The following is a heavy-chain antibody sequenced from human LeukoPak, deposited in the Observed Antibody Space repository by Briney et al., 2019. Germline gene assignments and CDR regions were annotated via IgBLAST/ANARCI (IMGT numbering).Heavy chain of an antibody. D-gene: IGHD2-2*01. CDR2: IRYDGSDK. J-gene: IGHJ4*02. V-gene: IGHV3-30*02. CDR3: TKESLPYCSTSSCSIDY. CDR1: GFTFSSYK. Sequence: PGGSLRLSCTASGFTFSSYKMHWLRQAPGRGLEWVAFIRYDGSDKYYGDSVKGRFTISRDNSKNTLDLQMNSLRAEDTAAYYCTKESLPYCSTSSCSIDYWGQGTLVTVSS.